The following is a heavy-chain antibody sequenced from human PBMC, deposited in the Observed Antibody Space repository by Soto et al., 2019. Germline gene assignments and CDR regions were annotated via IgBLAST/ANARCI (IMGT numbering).Heavy chain of an antibody. J-gene: IGHJ4*02. Sequence: ASVKVSCKASGYTFTSYYMHWVRQAPGQGLEWMGIINPSGGSTSYAQKFQGRVTMTRDTSTSTVYMELSSLRSEDTAVYYCASVAGNIPDYGYFDYWGQGTLVTVSS. CDR1: GYTFTSYY. D-gene: IGHD6-19*01. CDR2: INPSGGST. CDR3: ASVAGNIPDYGYFDY. V-gene: IGHV1-46*03.